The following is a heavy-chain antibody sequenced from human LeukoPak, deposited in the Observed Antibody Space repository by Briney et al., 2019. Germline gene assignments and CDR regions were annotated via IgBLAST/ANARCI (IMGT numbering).Heavy chain of an antibody. J-gene: IGHJ4*02. CDR1: GFTFSSYA. Sequence: GGSLRLSCTASGFTFSSYAMSWARQAPGKGLEWVSAITDRGGSTSYADSVRGRFTISRDNSKNTLYLQMNSLRAEDTAVYYCAKDTSARRGSLNGWGQGTLVTVSS. D-gene: IGHD3-16*02. CDR3: AKDTSARRGSLNG. CDR2: ITDRGGST. V-gene: IGHV3-23*01.